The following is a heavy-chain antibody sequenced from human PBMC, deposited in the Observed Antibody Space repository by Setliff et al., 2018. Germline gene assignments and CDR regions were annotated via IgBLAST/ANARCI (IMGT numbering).Heavy chain of an antibody. CDR3: ARGALVLQFLEWLPRFYYMDV. Sequence: SVKVSCKASGGAFSNYGITWVRQAPGQGLEWMGGIIPIFGTTTYAQKFLGRVTIITDESTSTAFMQLSSLRSEDTAVYFCARGALVLQFLEWLPRFYYMDVWGKGTTVTVSS. V-gene: IGHV1-69*05. CDR1: GGAFSNYG. CDR2: IIPIFGTT. J-gene: IGHJ6*03. D-gene: IGHD3-3*01.